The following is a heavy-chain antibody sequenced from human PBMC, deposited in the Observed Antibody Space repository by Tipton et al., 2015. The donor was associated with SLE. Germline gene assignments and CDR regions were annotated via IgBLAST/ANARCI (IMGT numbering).Heavy chain of an antibody. CDR3: ARETTSGAFDI. CDR1: GFTFSSYE. Sequence: SLRLSCAASGFTFSSYEMNWVRQAPGKGLEWLANIKEDGSDKNYVDSVKGRLTVSRDNAKNALYLQMSSLTAEDTAMYFCARETTSGAFDIWGQGTLVTVSS. J-gene: IGHJ3*02. CDR2: IKEDGSDK. D-gene: IGHD4-11*01. V-gene: IGHV3-7*01.